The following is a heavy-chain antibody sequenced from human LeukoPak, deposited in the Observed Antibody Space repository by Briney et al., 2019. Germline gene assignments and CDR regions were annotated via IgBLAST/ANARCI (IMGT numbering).Heavy chain of an antibody. Sequence: SETLSLTCTVSGGSISSYYWSWIRQPAGKGLEWIGRIYTSGSTNYNPSLKSRVTMSVGTSKNQFSLKLSSVTAADTAVYYCARGSKELRFLEWLSWYFDLWGRGTVVTVSS. CDR3: ARGSKELRFLEWLSWYFDL. J-gene: IGHJ2*01. CDR2: IYTSGST. CDR1: GGSISSYY. D-gene: IGHD3-3*01. V-gene: IGHV4-4*07.